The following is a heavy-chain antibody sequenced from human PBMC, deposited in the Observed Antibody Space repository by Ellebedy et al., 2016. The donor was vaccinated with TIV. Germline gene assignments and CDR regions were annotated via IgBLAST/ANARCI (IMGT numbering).Heavy chain of an antibody. CDR2: IYFSGST. D-gene: IGHD6-13*01. CDR1: GGSISSSNW. Sequence: MPSETLSLTCAVSGGSISSSNWWSWIRQPPGKGLEWIGYIYFSGSTNYNPSLKSRVTISVDSSKNQFSLKLSSVTAADTAVYYCARHDPTEQQLSGYDYWGQGTLVTVSS. CDR3: ARHDPTEQQLSGYDY. V-gene: IGHV4-59*08. J-gene: IGHJ4*02.